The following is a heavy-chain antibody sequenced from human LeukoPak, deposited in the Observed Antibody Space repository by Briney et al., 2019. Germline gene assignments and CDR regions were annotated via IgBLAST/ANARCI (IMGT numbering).Heavy chain of an antibody. Sequence: ASVKVSCKASGYTFTGYYMYWVRQAPGQGLEWMGWINPNSGDTNYAQKFQGWVTMTRDTSISTAYMELSRLKSDDTAVYYCARPSPGFCTTNTCYSRGTGFDYWGQGTLVTVSS. J-gene: IGHJ4*02. CDR1: GYTFTGYY. V-gene: IGHV1-2*04. CDR3: ARPSPGFCTTNTCYSRGTGFDY. CDR2: INPNSGDT. D-gene: IGHD2-2*01.